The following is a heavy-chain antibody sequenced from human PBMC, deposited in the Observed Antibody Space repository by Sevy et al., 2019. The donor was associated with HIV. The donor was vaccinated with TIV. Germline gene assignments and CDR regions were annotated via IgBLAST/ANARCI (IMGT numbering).Heavy chain of an antibody. CDR2: FDPKDDET. V-gene: IGHV1-24*01. Sequence: ASVKVSCRVSGYTLTEFAMHWVRQAPGKGLEWMGTFDPKDDETMYAQKFQGRVTLTEDTSTDTAYMELSSLRSEDTAVYYCATTKDYYERSAYPVDYWGQGTLVTVSS. CDR3: ATTKDYYERSAYPVDY. CDR1: GYTLTEFA. J-gene: IGHJ4*02. D-gene: IGHD3-22*01.